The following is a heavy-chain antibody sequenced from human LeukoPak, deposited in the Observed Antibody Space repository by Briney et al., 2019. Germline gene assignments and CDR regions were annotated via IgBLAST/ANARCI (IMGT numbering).Heavy chain of an antibody. Sequence: PGGSLRLSCAASGFTVSSNYMSWVRQAPGKGLEWVSVIYSGGSTYYADSVKGRFTISRDNSKNTLYLQMNSLRAEDTAVYYCASYYSSNWGSYFDYWGQGTLVTVSS. CDR3: ASYYSSNWGSYFDY. D-gene: IGHD7-27*01. V-gene: IGHV3-53*01. CDR1: GFTVSSNY. J-gene: IGHJ4*02. CDR2: IYSGGST.